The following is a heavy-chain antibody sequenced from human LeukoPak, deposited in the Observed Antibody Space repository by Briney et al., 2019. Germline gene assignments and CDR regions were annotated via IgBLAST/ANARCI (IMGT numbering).Heavy chain of an antibody. CDR1: GGSISSGGYY. CDR3: ARRRYISGQIDY. Sequence: PSETLSLTCTVSGGSISSGGYYWSWIRQHPGKGLEWIGYIYYSGSTYYNPSLQSRVTISVDTSKNQLSLRVSSVTASDTAVYYCARRRYISGQIDYWGQGTLVTVSS. CDR2: IYYSGST. D-gene: IGHD6-19*01. V-gene: IGHV4-31*03. J-gene: IGHJ4*02.